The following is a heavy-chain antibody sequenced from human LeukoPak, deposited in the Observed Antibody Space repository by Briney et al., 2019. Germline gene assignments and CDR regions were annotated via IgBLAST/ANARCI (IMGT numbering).Heavy chain of an antibody. D-gene: IGHD2-15*01. Sequence: ASVKVSCKASGYTFTSYDINWVRQATGQGLEWMGWMNPNSGNTGYAQKFQGRVTITRNTSISTAYMELSSLRSEDTAVYYCARGVVVVAATTSWFDPWGQGTLVTVSS. CDR1: GYTFTSYD. CDR2: MNPNSGNT. V-gene: IGHV1-8*03. CDR3: ARGVVVVAATTSWFDP. J-gene: IGHJ5*02.